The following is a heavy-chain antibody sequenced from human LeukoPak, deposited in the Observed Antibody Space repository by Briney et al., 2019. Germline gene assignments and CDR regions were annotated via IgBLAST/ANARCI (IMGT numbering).Heavy chain of an antibody. CDR1: GFTVGSNY. J-gene: IGHJ4*02. D-gene: IGHD5-18*01. CDR2: IYSGGST. V-gene: IGHV3-66*01. Sequence: GGSLRLSCAASGFTVGSNYMSWVRQAPGKGLEWVSVIYSGGSTYYADSVKGRFTISRDNSKNTLYLQMNILRAEDTAVYYCARTSAWILGYDYWGQGTLVTVSS. CDR3: ARTSAWILGYDY.